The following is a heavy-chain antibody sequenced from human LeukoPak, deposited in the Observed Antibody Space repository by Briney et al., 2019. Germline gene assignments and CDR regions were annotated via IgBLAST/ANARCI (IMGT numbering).Heavy chain of an antibody. CDR1: GYTFTGYY. J-gene: IGHJ4*02. D-gene: IGHD6-13*01. Sequence: VASVTVSCKSSGYTFTGYYMHWVRQPPGRGLAWMGCINSNNGGTNYAQKFQGRVTMTRDTSINTAYMELSRLRSDDTAVYYCARDWSGGAAAVYYWGQGTLVTVSS. CDR2: INSNNGGT. CDR3: ARDWSGGAAAVYY. V-gene: IGHV1-2*02.